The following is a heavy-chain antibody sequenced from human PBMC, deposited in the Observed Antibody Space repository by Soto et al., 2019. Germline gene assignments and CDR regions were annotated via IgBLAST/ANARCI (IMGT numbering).Heavy chain of an antibody. CDR3: ARDPEYGSYFDY. Sequence: PSETLSLTCTVSGGSVSSGTYYWSWVRQTPGKGLEWIGYVYHSGRTNYNPSLKSRVTISIDTSKNQFSLILTSVTAADAAVYYCARDPEYGSYFDYWGQGTLVPVSS. J-gene: IGHJ4*02. CDR2: VYHSGRT. D-gene: IGHD3-10*01. V-gene: IGHV4-61*01. CDR1: GGSVSSGTYY.